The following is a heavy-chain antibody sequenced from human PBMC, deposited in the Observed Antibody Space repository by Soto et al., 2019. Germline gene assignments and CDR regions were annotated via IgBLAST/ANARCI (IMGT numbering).Heavy chain of an antibody. CDR1: GFPFSRYW. Sequence: SGGSLRLSCAGSGFPFSRYWMHWVRQVPGKGLMWVANVVPDGSGTTYADSVKGRFTVSRDNAKNMLYLQMNSLRVEDTALYYCARDVYAEPFDLWGQGTLVTVSS. D-gene: IGHD4-17*01. CDR3: ARDVYAEPFDL. J-gene: IGHJ5*02. CDR2: VVPDGSGT. V-gene: IGHV3-74*01.